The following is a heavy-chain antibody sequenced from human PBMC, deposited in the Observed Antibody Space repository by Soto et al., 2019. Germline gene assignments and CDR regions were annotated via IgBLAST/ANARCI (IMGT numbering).Heavy chain of an antibody. D-gene: IGHD6-19*01. Sequence: ASVKVSCKASGYTFTSYDIHWVRQATGQGLEWMGWMNPNSGNTGYAQKFQGRVTMTRNTSISTAYMELSSLRSEDTAVYYCARGSYSSGWYVDYYYYYMDVWGKGTTVTSP. V-gene: IGHV1-8*01. J-gene: IGHJ6*03. CDR2: MNPNSGNT. CDR1: GYTFTSYD. CDR3: ARGSYSSGWYVDYYYYYMDV.